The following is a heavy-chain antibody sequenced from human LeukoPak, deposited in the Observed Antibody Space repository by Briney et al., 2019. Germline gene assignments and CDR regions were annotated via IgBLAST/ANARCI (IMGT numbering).Heavy chain of an antibody. V-gene: IGHV1-69*13. D-gene: IGHD6-13*01. CDR2: IIPIFGTA. CDR1: GGTFSSYA. CDR3: ARGAAAAHPTPFDY. J-gene: IGHJ4*02. Sequence: SVKVSCKASGGTFSSYAISWVRQAPGQGLEWMGGIIPIFGTANYAQKFQGRVTITADESTSTAYMELSSLRSEDTAVYYCARGAAAAHPTPFDYWGQGTLVTVSS.